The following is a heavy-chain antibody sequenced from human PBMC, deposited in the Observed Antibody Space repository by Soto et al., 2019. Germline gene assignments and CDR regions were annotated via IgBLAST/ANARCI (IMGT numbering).Heavy chain of an antibody. Sequence: GASVKVSCKASGYTFTSYDINWVRQATGQGLEWMGWMNPNSGNTGYAQKFQGRVTMTRNTSISTAYMELSSLRSGDTAVYYCARVPNPYCSGGSCYARWNNWFDPWGQGTLVTVSS. J-gene: IGHJ5*02. CDR3: ARVPNPYCSGGSCYARWNNWFDP. V-gene: IGHV1-8*01. CDR2: MNPNSGNT. D-gene: IGHD2-15*01. CDR1: GYTFTSYD.